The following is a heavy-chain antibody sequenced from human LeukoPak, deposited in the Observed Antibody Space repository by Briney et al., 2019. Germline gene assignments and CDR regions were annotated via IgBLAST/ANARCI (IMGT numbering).Heavy chain of an antibody. V-gene: IGHV1-2*02. CDR1: GYTFTDYY. D-gene: IGHD3-9*01. CDR3: ARSPHILTGENFDY. J-gene: IGHJ4*02. CDR2: INPNSGGT. Sequence: ASVKVSCKASGYTFTDYYMHWVRQAPGQGLEWMGWINPNSGGTNYAQKFQDRVTMTRDTSISTDYMELSRLRSADTAVYYCARSPHILTGENFDYWGQGTLVTVSS.